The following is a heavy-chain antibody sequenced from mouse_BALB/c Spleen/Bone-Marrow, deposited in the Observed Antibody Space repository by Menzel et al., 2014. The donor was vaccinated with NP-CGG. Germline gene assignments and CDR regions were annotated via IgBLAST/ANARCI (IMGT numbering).Heavy chain of an antibody. CDR1: GFNIKDTY. CDR3: ARTAPENFDY. Sequence: VTLKVSGAELVKPGASVKLSCTASGFNIKDTYMHWVKQRPEQGLEWIGRIDPANGNTKYDPKFQGKATITADTSSNTAYLQLSSLTSKDTAVYYCARTAPENFDYWGQGTTLTVSS. J-gene: IGHJ2*01. D-gene: IGHD1-2*01. V-gene: IGHV14-3*02. CDR2: IDPANGNT.